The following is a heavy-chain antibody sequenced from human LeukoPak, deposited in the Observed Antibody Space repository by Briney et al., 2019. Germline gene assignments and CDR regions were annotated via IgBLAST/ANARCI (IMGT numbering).Heavy chain of an antibody. V-gene: IGHV5-51*01. J-gene: IGHJ3*01. CDR1: GYSFPIYW. CDR3: ARRRFCSSTSCYAGAFDV. CDR2: IYPGDSDT. Sequence: GESLKISCKGSGYSFPIYWIAWVRQMPGKGLEWMGIIYPGDSDTRYSPSFQGQVTFSADKSISTAYLQWSSLKASDTAMYYCARRRFCSSTSCYAGAFDVWGQGTMVTVSS. D-gene: IGHD2-2*01.